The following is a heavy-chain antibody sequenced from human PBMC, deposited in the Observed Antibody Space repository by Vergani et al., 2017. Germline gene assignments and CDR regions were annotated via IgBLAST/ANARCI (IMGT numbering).Heavy chain of an antibody. J-gene: IGHJ5*02. CDR3: ARHSTVEWLVKLGWIDP. V-gene: IGHV4-39*01. CDR2: IYYSGST. D-gene: IGHD6-19*01. Sequence: QLQLQESGPGLVKPSATLSLTCSVSGASIRSSNYYWGWIRQPPGKGLEWIASIYYSGSTSYHPSLKSRVTISVDTSKNQFSLTLSSWTAADTAGYFCARHSTVEWLVKLGWIDPWGQGILVTVSS. CDR1: GASIRSSNYY.